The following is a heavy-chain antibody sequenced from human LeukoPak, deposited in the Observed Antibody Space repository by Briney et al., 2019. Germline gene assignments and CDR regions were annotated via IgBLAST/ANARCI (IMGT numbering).Heavy chain of an antibody. CDR3: ARGRYSSSWYGDWGFDY. CDR2: ISYDGSNK. CDR1: GFTFSSYA. Sequence: GGSLRLSCAASGFTFSSYAMHWVRQAPVKGLEWVAVISYDGSNKYYADSVKGRFTISRDNSKNTLYLQMNSLRAEDTAVYYCARGRYSSSWYGDWGFDYWGQGTLVTVSS. V-gene: IGHV3-30-3*01. D-gene: IGHD6-13*01. J-gene: IGHJ4*02.